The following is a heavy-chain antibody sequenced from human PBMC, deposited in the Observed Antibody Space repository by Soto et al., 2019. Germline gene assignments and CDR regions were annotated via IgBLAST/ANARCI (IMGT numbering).Heavy chain of an antibody. Sequence: EVQLLESGGGLVQPGGSLRLSYAASGFTYSSYAMNGVRQAPGKGLEWVSVISGSGDSTYYADSVKGRFTISRDNSKNTLYLQMNSLRAEDTAVYYCARRSSSWYFDYWGQGTLVTVSS. D-gene: IGHD6-13*01. J-gene: IGHJ4*02. V-gene: IGHV3-23*01. CDR3: ARRSSSWYFDY. CDR1: GFTYSSYA. CDR2: ISGSGDST.